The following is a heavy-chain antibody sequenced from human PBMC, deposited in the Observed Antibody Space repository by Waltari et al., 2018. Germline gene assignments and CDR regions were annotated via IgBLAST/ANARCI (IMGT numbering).Heavy chain of an antibody. D-gene: IGHD3-3*01. CDR2: INPNSGGT. V-gene: IGHV1-2*02. Sequence: QVQLVQSGAEVKKPGASVKVSGKASGYTFTGYSMHWVRQAPGQGLEWMGWINPNSGGTNYAQKFQGRVTMTRDTSISTAYMELSRLRSDDTAVYYCAREGITIFGVVIGAFDIWGQGTMVTVSS. CDR1: GYTFTGYS. CDR3: AREGITIFGVVIGAFDI. J-gene: IGHJ3*02.